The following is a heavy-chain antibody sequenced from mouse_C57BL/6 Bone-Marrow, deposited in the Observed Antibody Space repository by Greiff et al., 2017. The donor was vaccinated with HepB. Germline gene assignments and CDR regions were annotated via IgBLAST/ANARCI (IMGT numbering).Heavy chain of an antibody. V-gene: IGHV1-15*01. J-gene: IGHJ2*01. CDR3: TSPYGNYLPGLFDY. D-gene: IGHD2-1*01. CDR2: IDPETGGT. CDR1: GYTFTDYE. Sequence: QVQLKQSGAELVRPGASVTLSCKASGYTFTDYEMHWVKQTPVHGLEWIGAIDPETGGTAYNQKFKGKAILTADKSSSTAYMELRSLTSEDSAVYYCTSPYGNYLPGLFDYWGQGTTLTVSS.